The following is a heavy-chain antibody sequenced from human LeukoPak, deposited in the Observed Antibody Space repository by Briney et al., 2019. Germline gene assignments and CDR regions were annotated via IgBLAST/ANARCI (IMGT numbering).Heavy chain of an antibody. Sequence: GGSLRLSCAASGFTFNSYAMHWVRQAPGKGLEYVSVIGSNGGSTYYADSVKGRFTISRDNPKNTLYLQMGSLRAEDMAVYYCARSNCSTTDCLFNAFDIWGQGTMVTVSS. CDR1: GFTFNSYA. J-gene: IGHJ3*02. V-gene: IGHV3-64*02. CDR2: IGSNGGST. CDR3: ARSNCSTTDCLFNAFDI. D-gene: IGHD2-2*01.